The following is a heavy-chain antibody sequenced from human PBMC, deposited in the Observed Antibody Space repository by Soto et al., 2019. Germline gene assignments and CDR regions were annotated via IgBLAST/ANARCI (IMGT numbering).Heavy chain of an antibody. D-gene: IGHD3-16*01. CDR1: GFTFSSYW. J-gene: IGHJ3*02. CDR3: ARVTFGDRKSRVRNDAFDI. Sequence: EVQLVESGGGLVQPGGSLRLSCAASGFTFSSYWMHWVRQAPGKGLVWVSRINSDGSSTSYADSVKGRFTISRDNAKNTLYLQMNSLRAEDTAVYYCARVTFGDRKSRVRNDAFDIWGQGTMVTVSS. V-gene: IGHV3-74*01. CDR2: INSDGSST.